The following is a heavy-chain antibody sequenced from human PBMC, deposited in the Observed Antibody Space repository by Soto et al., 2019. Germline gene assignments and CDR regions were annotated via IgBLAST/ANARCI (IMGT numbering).Heavy chain of an antibody. J-gene: IGHJ6*02. CDR1: GFTFSSYA. CDR2: ISGSGGST. CDR3: AKDPRYCSSTSCYLMNYGMDV. V-gene: IGHV3-23*01. Sequence: LRLSCAASGFTFSSYAMSWVRQAPGKGLEWVPAISGSGGSTYYADSVKGRFTISRDNSKNTLYLQMNSLRAEDTAVYYCAKDPRYCSSTSCYLMNYGMDVWGQGTTVTVSS. D-gene: IGHD2-2*01.